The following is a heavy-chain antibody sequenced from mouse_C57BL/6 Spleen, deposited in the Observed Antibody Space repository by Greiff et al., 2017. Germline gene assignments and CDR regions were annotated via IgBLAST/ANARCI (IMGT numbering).Heavy chain of an antibody. CDR3: AITGDFDY. D-gene: IGHD4-1*01. V-gene: IGHV5-17*01. Sequence: EVMLVESGGGLVKPGGSLKLSCAASGFTFSDYGMHWVRQAPEKGLEWVAYISSGSSTIYYADTVKGRFTISRENAKNTLFLQMTSLRSEDTAVYYGAITGDFDYWGQGTTLTVSS. CDR2: ISSGSSTI. CDR1: GFTFSDYG. J-gene: IGHJ2*01.